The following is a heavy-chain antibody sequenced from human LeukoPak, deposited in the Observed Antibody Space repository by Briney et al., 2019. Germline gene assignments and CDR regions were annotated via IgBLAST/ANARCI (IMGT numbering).Heavy chain of an antibody. Sequence: ASVKVSCKASGYTFTSYGISWVRQAPGQGLEWVGWISAYNGNTNYAQKLQGRVTMTTDTSTGTAYMELRSLRSDDMAVYYCARDFQRRYFDWLFYGMDVWGQGTTVTVSS. CDR2: ISAYNGNT. J-gene: IGHJ6*02. V-gene: IGHV1-18*03. CDR3: ARDFQRRYFDWLFYGMDV. D-gene: IGHD3-9*01. CDR1: GYTFTSYG.